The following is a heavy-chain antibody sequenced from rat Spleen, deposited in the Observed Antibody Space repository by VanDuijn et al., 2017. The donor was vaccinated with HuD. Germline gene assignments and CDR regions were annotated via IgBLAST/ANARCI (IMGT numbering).Heavy chain of an antibody. CDR1: GFTFSHYD. CDR2: IRSSGGST. CDR3: TRGGYFRY. D-gene: IGHD1-1*01. J-gene: IGHJ2*01. V-gene: IGHV5S13*01. Sequence: EVQLVESGGGLVQPGRSLKLSCAASGFTFSHYDMAWVRQAPAKGLEWVASIRSSGGSTYYPDSVKGRFTISRDIAENTLYLQMSSLRSEDTATYYCTRGGYFRYWGQGVMVTVSS.